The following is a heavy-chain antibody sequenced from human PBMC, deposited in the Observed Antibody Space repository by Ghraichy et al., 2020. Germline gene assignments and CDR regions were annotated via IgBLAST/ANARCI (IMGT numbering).Heavy chain of an antibody. CDR3: ARAPPRLYYDSSGYYYGFDY. V-gene: IGHV4-34*01. D-gene: IGHD3-22*01. J-gene: IGHJ4*02. CDR1: GGSFSGYY. CDR2: INHSGST. Sequence: SETLSLTCAVYGGSFSGYYWSWIRQPPGKGLEWIGEINHSGSTNYNPSLKSRVTISVDTSKNQFSLKLSSVTAADTAVYYCARAPPRLYYDSSGYYYGFDYWGQGTLVTVSS.